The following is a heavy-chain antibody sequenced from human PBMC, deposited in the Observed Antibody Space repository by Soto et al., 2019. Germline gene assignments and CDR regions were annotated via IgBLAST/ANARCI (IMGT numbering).Heavy chain of an antibody. CDR2: VNHRGIT. D-gene: IGHD3-10*01. J-gene: IGHJ6*02. CDR1: GGSFSHYY. CDR3: ARDEAHASGLSGGMDV. V-gene: IGHV4-34*01. Sequence: SETLSLTCSVYGGSFSHYYWSWLRQSPGMGLEWIGEVNHRGITTYNPSLQSRVTMSLDTSKNQCSLKLSSVTAADTAVYFCARDEAHASGLSGGMDVWGQGTAVTVSS.